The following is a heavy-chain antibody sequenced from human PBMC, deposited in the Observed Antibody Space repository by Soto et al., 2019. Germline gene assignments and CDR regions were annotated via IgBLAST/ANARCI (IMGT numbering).Heavy chain of an antibody. V-gene: IGHV5-10-1*01. CDR3: ARLPGYRSSWNDY. J-gene: IGHJ4*02. D-gene: IGHD6-13*01. Sequence: GESLKISCRGSGYSFTSCWISCVRQMPGKGLEWMGRIDPSDSYTNYSPSFQGHVTISADKSISTAYLQWSSLKASDTAMYYCARLPGYRSSWNDYWGQGTLVTVSS. CDR2: IDPSDSYT. CDR1: GYSFTSCW.